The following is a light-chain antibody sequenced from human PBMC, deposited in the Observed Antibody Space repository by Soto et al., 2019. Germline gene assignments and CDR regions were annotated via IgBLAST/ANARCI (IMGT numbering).Light chain of an antibody. V-gene: IGKV1-9*01. CDR2: VAS. CDR3: QQRNSYPLT. CDR1: QGISSY. J-gene: IGKJ4*01. Sequence: DIQLTQSPSFLSASVGARVTITCRASQGISSYLAWYQQKPGKAPNLLIYVASTLQSGVPSRFSGRVSGTEFTLTISSLQPEDFATYYCQQRNSYPLTFGVETQVEIK.